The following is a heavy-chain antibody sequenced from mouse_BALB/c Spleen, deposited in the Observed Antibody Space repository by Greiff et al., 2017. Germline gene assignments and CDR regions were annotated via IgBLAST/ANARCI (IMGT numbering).Heavy chain of an antibody. J-gene: IGHJ1*01. D-gene: IGHD1-1*02. CDR1: GYTFTSYD. CDR3: ARHEDGGGWYFDV. Sequence: VQGVESGPELVKPGALVKISCKASGYTFTSYDINWVKQRPGQGLEWIGWIYPGSGSIKYNEKFKDKATLTADKSSSTVYMELSRLTSEDSAVYFCARHEDGGGWYFDVWGAGTTVTVSS. CDR2: IYPGSGSI. V-gene: IGHV1-62-2*01.